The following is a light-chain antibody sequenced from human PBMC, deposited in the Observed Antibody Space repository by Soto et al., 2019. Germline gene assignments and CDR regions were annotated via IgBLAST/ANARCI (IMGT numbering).Light chain of an antibody. CDR3: QQFNSYGFT. V-gene: IGKV1-13*02. J-gene: IGKJ3*01. Sequence: ATQLTQSPSSLSASVGDRVTITCRASQGISSALAWYQQKPGKAPKLLIYDASSLESGVPSRFSGSGSGTDFTLTISSLQPEDFATYYCQQFNSYGFTFGPGTKVDIK. CDR1: QGISSA. CDR2: DAS.